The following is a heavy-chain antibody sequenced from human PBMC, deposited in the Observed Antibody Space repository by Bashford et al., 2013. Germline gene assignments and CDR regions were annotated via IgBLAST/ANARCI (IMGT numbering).Heavy chain of an antibody. Sequence: ASVKVSCTASGYTFTGYYMHWVRQAPGQGLEWMGWINPNSGGTNYAQKFQGRVTMTRDTSISTAYMELSRLRSDDTAVYYCARDAPSRGDYDYWGQGTLVTVSS. CDR3: ARDAPSRGDYDY. J-gene: IGHJ4*02. CDR1: GYTFTGYY. D-gene: IGHD4-17*01. V-gene: IGHV1-2*02. CDR2: INPNSGGT.